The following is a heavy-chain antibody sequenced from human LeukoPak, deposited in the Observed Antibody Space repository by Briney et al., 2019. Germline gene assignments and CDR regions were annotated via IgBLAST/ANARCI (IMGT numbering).Heavy chain of an antibody. V-gene: IGHV1-2*02. CDR1: GYTFTGYY. CDR2: INPNSGGT. CDR3: ARARGIIVITLFDY. J-gene: IGHJ4*02. Sequence: ASVKVSCKASGYTFTGYYMHWVRQAPGQGLEWMGWINPNSGGTNYAQKFQGRVTMTRDTSISTAYMELSRLRSDDTAVYYCARARGIIVITLFDYWGQGTLVTVSS. D-gene: IGHD3-22*01.